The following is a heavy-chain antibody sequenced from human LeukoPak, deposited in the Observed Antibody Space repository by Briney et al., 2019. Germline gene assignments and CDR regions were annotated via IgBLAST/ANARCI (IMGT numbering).Heavy chain of an antibody. J-gene: IGHJ4*02. CDR2: ISSSGSTI. V-gene: IGHV3-11*04. Sequence: GGSLRLSCAASGFTFSDYYMSWIRQAPGKGLEWVSYISSSGSTIYYADSVKGRFTISRDNAKNSLYLQMNSLRAEDTAVYYCARAEMATMVRFDYWGQGTLVTVSS. CDR3: ARAEMATMVRFDY. D-gene: IGHD5-24*01. CDR1: GFTFSDYY.